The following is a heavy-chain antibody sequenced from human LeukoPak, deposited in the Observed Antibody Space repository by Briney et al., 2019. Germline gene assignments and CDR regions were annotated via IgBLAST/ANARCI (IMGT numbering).Heavy chain of an antibody. D-gene: IGHD3-16*01. V-gene: IGHV4-59*12. Sequence: PSETLSFTCTVSGGSINSYYWTWIRQPPGKGLEWIGNIYNSGNTNYNPSLKSRVTISVDKSKNQFSLKLSSVTAADTAVYYCARAVMPYYYMDVWGKGTTVTVSS. CDR2: IYNSGNT. J-gene: IGHJ6*03. CDR3: ARAVMPYYYMDV. CDR1: GGSINSYY.